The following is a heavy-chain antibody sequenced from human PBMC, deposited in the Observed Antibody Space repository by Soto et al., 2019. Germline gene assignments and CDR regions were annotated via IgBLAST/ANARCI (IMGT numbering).Heavy chain of an antibody. CDR1: GGTFSSYT. D-gene: IGHD3-3*01. V-gene: IGHV1-69*02. CDR3: ARVEGLRFLEWLLFDY. Sequence: ASVKVSCKASGGTFSSYTISWVRQAPGQGLEWMGRIIPILGIANYAQKFQGRVTITADKSTSTAYMELSSLRSEDTAVYYCARVEGLRFLEWLLFDYWGQGTLVTVSS. J-gene: IGHJ4*02. CDR2: IIPILGIA.